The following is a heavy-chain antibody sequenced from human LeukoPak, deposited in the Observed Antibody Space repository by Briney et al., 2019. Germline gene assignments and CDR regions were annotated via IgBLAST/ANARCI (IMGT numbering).Heavy chain of an antibody. J-gene: IGHJ4*02. D-gene: IGHD2-8*02. CDR1: GFTFSSYW. CDR2: IKQDGSET. V-gene: IGHV3-7*01. CDR3: ARDGLFWYVY. Sequence: PGGSPRLSCAASGFTFSSYWMTWVRQAPGKGLEWVANIKQDGSETYYVDSVKGRFTISRDNAKNSLYLQMNSLRAEDTAVYYCARDGLFWYVYWGQGTLVTVSS.